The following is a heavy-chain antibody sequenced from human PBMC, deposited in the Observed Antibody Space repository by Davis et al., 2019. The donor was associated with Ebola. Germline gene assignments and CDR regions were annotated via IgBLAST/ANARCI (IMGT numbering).Heavy chain of an antibody. V-gene: IGHV1-18*01. CDR1: GYTFTTYG. CDR3: ARSGRGYSYGRIDY. CDR2: ISSYNGNT. Sequence: ASVKVSCKASGYTFTTYGISWVRQAPGHGLEWMGWISSYNGNTNYAQKLQGRVTMTTDTPTSTAYMELRSLRSDDTAVYSCARSGRGYSYGRIDYWGQGTLVTVSS. D-gene: IGHD5-18*01. J-gene: IGHJ4*02.